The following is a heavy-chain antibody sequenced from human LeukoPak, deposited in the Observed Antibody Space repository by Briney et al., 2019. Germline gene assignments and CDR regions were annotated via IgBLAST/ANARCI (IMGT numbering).Heavy chain of an antibody. D-gene: IGHD5/OR15-5a*01. CDR3: ANSEVSTKAFDY. CDR2: ISSSSSYI. V-gene: IGHV3-21*01. CDR1: GFTFSSYS. Sequence: PGGSLRLSCAASGFTFSSYSMNWVRQAPGKGLEWVSSISSSSSYIYYADSVKGRFTISRDNAKNSLYLQMNSLRAEATAVYYCANSEVSTKAFDYWGQGTLVTVSS. J-gene: IGHJ4*02.